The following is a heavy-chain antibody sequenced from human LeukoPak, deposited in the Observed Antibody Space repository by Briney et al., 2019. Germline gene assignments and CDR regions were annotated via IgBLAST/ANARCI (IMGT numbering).Heavy chain of an antibody. CDR2: INPSGGST. V-gene: IGHV1-46*01. CDR1: GYTFTSYY. CDR3: ARGVAAAGTRGNWFDP. J-gene: IGHJ5*02. D-gene: IGHD6-13*01. Sequence: ASVKVSCKASGYTFTSYYMHWVRQAPGQGLEWMGIINPSGGSTSYAQKFQGRVTMTRDTSTSTVYMELSSLRSEDTAVYYGARGVAAAGTRGNWFDPWGQGTLVTVSS.